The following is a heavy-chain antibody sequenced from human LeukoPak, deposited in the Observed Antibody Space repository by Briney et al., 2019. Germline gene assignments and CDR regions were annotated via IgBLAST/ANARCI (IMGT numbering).Heavy chain of an antibody. CDR1: GGSFSSHY. CDR3: ARGPEGSGSYIFDY. J-gene: IGHJ4*02. Sequence: PPQTLSLTCTVSGGSFSSHYWSWIRQPPGKGLEWIGYINYSGTTNYNPSLKSRVTLSVDTSKNQFSLRLTSVTAADTAVYYCARGPEGSGSYIFDYWGQGTLVTVHS. D-gene: IGHD3-10*01. CDR2: INYSGTT. V-gene: IGHV4-59*11.